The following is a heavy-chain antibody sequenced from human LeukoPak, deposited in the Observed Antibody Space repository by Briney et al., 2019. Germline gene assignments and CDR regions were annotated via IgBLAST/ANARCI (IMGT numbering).Heavy chain of an antibody. Sequence: GGSLKLSCAASGFTFSGSAMHWVRQASGKGLEWVGRIRSKANSYATAYAASVKGRFTISRDDSKNTAYLQMNSLRAEDTAVYYCAKSYGYWGQGTLVTVSS. D-gene: IGHD3-10*01. J-gene: IGHJ4*02. V-gene: IGHV3-73*01. CDR2: IRSKANSYAT. CDR3: AKSYGY. CDR1: GFTFSGSA.